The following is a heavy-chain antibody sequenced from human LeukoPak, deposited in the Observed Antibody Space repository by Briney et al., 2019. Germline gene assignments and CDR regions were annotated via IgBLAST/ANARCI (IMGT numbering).Heavy chain of an antibody. CDR2: MNPNSGNT. CDR1: GYTFTSYD. Sequence: VASVKVSCEASGYTFTSYDINWVRQATGQGLEWMGWMNPNSGNTGYAQKFQGRVTMTRNTSISTAYMELSGLRSEDTAVYYCAREREFDAFDIWGQGTMVTVSS. V-gene: IGHV1-8*01. J-gene: IGHJ3*02. D-gene: IGHD3-10*01. CDR3: AREREFDAFDI.